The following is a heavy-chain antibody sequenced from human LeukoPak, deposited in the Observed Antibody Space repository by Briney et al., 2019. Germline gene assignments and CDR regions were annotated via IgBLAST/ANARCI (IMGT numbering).Heavy chain of an antibody. D-gene: IGHD2-15*01. V-gene: IGHV3-21*01. Sequence: GGSLRLSCAASGFTFSSYSMNWVRQAPGKGLEWVSSISSSSGYIYYADSVKGRFTISRDNAKNSLYLQMNSLRAEDTAVYYCARGMVAANYYFDYWGRGTLVTVSS. CDR3: ARGMVAANYYFDY. CDR1: GFTFSSYS. J-gene: IGHJ4*02. CDR2: ISSSSGYI.